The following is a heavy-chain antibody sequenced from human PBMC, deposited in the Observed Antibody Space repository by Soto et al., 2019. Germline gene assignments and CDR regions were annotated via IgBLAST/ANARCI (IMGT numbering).Heavy chain of an antibody. D-gene: IGHD2-2*01. V-gene: IGHV4-39*01. Sequence: SGNQSVTCTVSGVSISSTEHSWGWIRQPPGKGLEGLGTIYYAGSTFEKRSLKSRATISVDTSRNQFSLRLASVTASDTAVYYCARLVFHCRRGSCDDYYFYGLDVWGQGTTVTVS. CDR2: IYYAGST. CDR3: ARLVFHCRRGSCDDYYFYGLDV. CDR1: GVSISSTEHS. J-gene: IGHJ6*02.